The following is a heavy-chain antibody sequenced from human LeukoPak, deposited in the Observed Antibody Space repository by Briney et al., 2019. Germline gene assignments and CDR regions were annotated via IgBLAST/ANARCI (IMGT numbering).Heavy chain of an antibody. V-gene: IGHV4-4*02. Sequence: SGTLSLTCAVSGGSISSSNWWSWVRQPPGKGLEWIGEIYHSGSTNYNPSLKSRVTISVDKSKNQFSLKLSSVTAADTAVYYCARDTYYYDSSGVFDIWGQGTMVTVSS. D-gene: IGHD3-22*01. CDR1: GGSISSSNW. CDR3: ARDTYYYDSSGVFDI. CDR2: IYHSGST. J-gene: IGHJ3*02.